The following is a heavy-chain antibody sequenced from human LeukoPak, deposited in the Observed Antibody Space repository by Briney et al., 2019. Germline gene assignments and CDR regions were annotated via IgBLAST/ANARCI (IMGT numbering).Heavy chain of an antibody. CDR2: IIPIFNTA. D-gene: IGHD1-26*01. J-gene: IGHJ5*02. CDR3: AGVGATTSTEFDP. Sequence: GASVKVSCKASGCTFSSYAISWVRQAPGQGLEWMGGIIPIFNTANYAQKFQGKVTITADVSTSTAYMELSSLKSEDTAVYYCAGVGATTSTEFDPWGQGTLVTVSS. V-gene: IGHV1-69*13. CDR1: GCTFSSYA.